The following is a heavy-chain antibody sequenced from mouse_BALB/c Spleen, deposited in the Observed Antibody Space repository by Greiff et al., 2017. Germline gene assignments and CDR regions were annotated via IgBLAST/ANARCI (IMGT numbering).Heavy chain of an antibody. Sequence: QVQLQQSGPELVKPGASVRISCKAPGYTFTSYYIHWVKQRPGQGLEWIGWIYPGNVNTKYNEKFKGKATLTADKSSSTAYMQLSSLTSEDSAVYFCARDGIAWFAYWGQGTLVTVSA. CDR2: IYPGNVNT. V-gene: IGHV1S56*01. J-gene: IGHJ3*01. CDR1: GYTFTSYY. CDR3: ARDGIAWFAY.